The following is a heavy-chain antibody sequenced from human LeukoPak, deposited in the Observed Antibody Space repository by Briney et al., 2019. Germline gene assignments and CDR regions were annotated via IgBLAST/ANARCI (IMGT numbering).Heavy chain of an antibody. D-gene: IGHD6-13*01. V-gene: IGHV5-51*01. CDR3: ASYSSSWFGGEGLFDY. CDR1: GHSFTSYW. J-gene: IGHJ4*02. CDR2: IYPGDSDT. Sequence: GESLKISCKGSGHSFTSYWIGWVRQMPGKGLEWMGIIYPGDSDTRYSPSFQGQVTISADKSISTAYLQWSSLKASDTAMYYCASYSSSWFGGEGLFDYWGQGTLVTVSS.